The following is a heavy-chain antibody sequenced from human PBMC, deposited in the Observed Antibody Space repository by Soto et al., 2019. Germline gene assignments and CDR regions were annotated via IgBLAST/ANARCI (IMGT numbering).Heavy chain of an antibody. CDR1: GFTFSAYD. V-gene: IGHV3-13*01. Sequence: EVQLVESGGGLVQPGGSLRLSCAASGFTFSAYDMHWVRQATGKGLEWVSAIGTQHDTYYPDSVKGRFTISRENAKNSLYIQMNSLRAGDTAVYSCARQASYWHGGGGWFDPWGQGTLVTVSS. CDR2: IGTQHDT. J-gene: IGHJ5*02. CDR3: ARQASYWHGGGGWFDP. D-gene: IGHD2-8*02.